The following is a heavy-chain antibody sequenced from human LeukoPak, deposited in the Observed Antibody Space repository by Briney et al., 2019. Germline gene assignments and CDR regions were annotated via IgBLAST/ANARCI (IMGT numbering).Heavy chain of an antibody. J-gene: IGHJ4*02. CDR3: TRLAGSSGYGY. V-gene: IGHV4-38-2*01. CDR2: IYHSGST. CDR1: GYSISSGYY. D-gene: IGHD6-25*01. Sequence: PSETLSLTCAVSGYSISSGYYWGWLRQSPGKGLEWIGSIYHSGSTYYNPSLKSRVTISVDTSKNQFSLKLSSVTAADTAVYYCTRLAGSSGYGYWGQGTLVTVSS.